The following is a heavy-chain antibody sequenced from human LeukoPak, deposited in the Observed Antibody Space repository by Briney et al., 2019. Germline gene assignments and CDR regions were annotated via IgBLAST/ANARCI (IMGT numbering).Heavy chain of an antibody. J-gene: IGHJ4*02. D-gene: IGHD6-19*01. CDR3: ARDREEGQWLLRRFFDY. CDR1: GGSFSGYY. Sequence: SETLSLTCAVYGGSFSGYYWSWIRQPPGRGLEWIGSIYHSGSTYYNPSLKSRVTISVDTSKNQFSLKLSSVTAADTAVYYCARDREEGQWLLRRFFDYWGQGTLVTVSS. V-gene: IGHV4-34*01. CDR2: IYHSGST.